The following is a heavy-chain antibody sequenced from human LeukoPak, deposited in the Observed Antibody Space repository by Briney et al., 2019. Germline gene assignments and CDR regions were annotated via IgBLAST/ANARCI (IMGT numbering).Heavy chain of an antibody. Sequence: GGSLRLSCAASGFTFDDYAMPWVRQAPGKGLEWVSGISWNSGSIGYADSVKGRFTISRDNAKDSLYLQMNSLRAEDTALYYCAKDRGDGSPLGYCSSTSCPQNYYYYGMDVWGQGTTVTVSS. J-gene: IGHJ6*02. V-gene: IGHV3-9*01. CDR3: AKDRGDGSPLGYCSSTSCPQNYYYYGMDV. CDR1: GFTFDDYA. D-gene: IGHD2-2*01. CDR2: ISWNSGSI.